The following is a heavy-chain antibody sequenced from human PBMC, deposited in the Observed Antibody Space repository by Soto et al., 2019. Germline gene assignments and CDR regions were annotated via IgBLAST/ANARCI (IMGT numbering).Heavy chain of an antibody. Sequence: SETLSLTCAVSGGCISSGGYSWSWIRQPPGKGLEWIGYIYHSGSTYYNPSLKSRVTISVDRSKNQFSLKLSSVTAADTAVYYCARVRRPWGQGTMVSVSS. V-gene: IGHV4-30-2*01. CDR3: ARVRRP. J-gene: IGHJ5*02. CDR2: IYHSGST. CDR1: GGCISSGGYS.